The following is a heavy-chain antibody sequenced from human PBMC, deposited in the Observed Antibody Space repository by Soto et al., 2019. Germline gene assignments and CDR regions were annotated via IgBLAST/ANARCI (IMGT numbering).Heavy chain of an antibody. CDR3: AKDRWDTTMTYYFEY. J-gene: IGHJ4*02. D-gene: IGHD5-18*01. CDR1: GFTFSNYA. Sequence: GSRRLSCAASGFTFSNYALTWVRQAPGKGLEWVSGVSGSGGSTHYADAVNGRFTISRDNSKNTLYLQMNSLRAEDTAVYYCAKDRWDTTMTYYFEYGGQGALVTVSS. CDR2: VSGSGGST. V-gene: IGHV3-23*01.